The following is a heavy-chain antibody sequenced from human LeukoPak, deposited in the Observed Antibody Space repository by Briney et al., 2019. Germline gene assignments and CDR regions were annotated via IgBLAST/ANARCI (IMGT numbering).Heavy chain of an antibody. CDR2: INHSGST. V-gene: IGHV4-34*01. Sequence: PSETLPLTCAVYGGSFSGYYWSWIRQPPGKGLEWIGEINHSGSTNYNPSLKSRVTISVDTSKNQFSLKLSSVPAADTAVYYCARGFLVRGVLNWFDPWGQGTLVTVSS. CDR1: GGSFSGYY. D-gene: IGHD3-10*01. CDR3: ARGFLVRGVLNWFDP. J-gene: IGHJ5*02.